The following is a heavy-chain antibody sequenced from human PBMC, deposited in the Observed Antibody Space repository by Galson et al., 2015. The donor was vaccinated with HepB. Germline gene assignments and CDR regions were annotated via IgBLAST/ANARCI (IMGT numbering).Heavy chain of an antibody. CDR2: ISYDSRDK. CDR3: AKKPYARFDDSSGYPGY. V-gene: IGHV3-30*18. Sequence: SLRLSCAASGFSFSSYGMHWLRQAPGKGLEWVAVISYDSRDKFYKDSVKGRFTISRDNSKNTLYLQMNGLRAEDTAVYYCAKKPYARFDDSSGYPGYWGQGTRVTVSS. J-gene: IGHJ4*02. CDR1: GFSFSSYG. D-gene: IGHD3-22*01.